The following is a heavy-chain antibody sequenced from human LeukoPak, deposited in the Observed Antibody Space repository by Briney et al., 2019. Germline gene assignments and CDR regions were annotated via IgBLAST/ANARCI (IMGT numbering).Heavy chain of an antibody. CDR3: SGVIDDYGDYVGDY. V-gene: IGHV3-49*04. J-gene: IGHJ4*02. CDR2: IRSKADGGTT. Sequence: GGSLRLSCIASGFTFCDYGMSWVRQAPGEGLEWGGFIRSKADGGTTEYAASVKGRFTISRDDSKSIAYLQMSRLKTEDTAVYYCSGVIDDYGDYVGDYWGQGTLVTVSS. CDR1: GFTFCDYG. D-gene: IGHD4-17*01.